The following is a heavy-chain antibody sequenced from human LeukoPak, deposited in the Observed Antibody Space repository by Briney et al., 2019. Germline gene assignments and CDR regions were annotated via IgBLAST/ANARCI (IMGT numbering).Heavy chain of an antibody. Sequence: GASVTVSCKASGGTFSSYAISWVRQAPGQGLEWMGGIIPIFGTANYAQKFQGRVTITADESTSTAYMELSSLRSEDTAVYYCARDGCGGDCYSSGFDYWGQGTLVTVSS. D-gene: IGHD2-21*02. CDR1: GGTFSSYA. CDR3: ARDGCGGDCYSSGFDY. CDR2: IIPIFGTA. J-gene: IGHJ4*02. V-gene: IGHV1-69*13.